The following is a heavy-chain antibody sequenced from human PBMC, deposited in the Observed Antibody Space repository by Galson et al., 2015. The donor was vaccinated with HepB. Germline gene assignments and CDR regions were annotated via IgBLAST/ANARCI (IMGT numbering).Heavy chain of an antibody. CDR1: GFTFSSYA. Sequence: SLRLSCAASGFTFSSYAMSWVRQAPGKGLEWVSAISGSGGSTYYADSVKGRFTISRDNSKDTLYLQMNSLRAEDTAVYYCAKDSSSTYYFDYWGQGTLVTVSS. V-gene: IGHV3-23*01. J-gene: IGHJ4*02. CDR3: AKDSSSTYYFDY. CDR2: ISGSGGST. D-gene: IGHD6-6*01.